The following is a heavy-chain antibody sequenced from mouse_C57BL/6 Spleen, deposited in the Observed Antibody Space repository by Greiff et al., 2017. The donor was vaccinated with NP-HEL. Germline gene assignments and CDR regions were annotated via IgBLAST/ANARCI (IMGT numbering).Heavy chain of an antibody. V-gene: IGHV1-55*01. CDR3: AKGDYYGSSYVLFYYFDY. D-gene: IGHD1-1*01. CDR2: IYPGSGST. CDR1: GYTFTSYW. Sequence: QVQLQQPGAELVKPGASVKMSCKASGYTFTSYWITWVKQRPGQGLEWIGDIYPGSGSTNYNEKFKSKATLTVDTSSSTAYMQLSSLTSEDSAVYYGAKGDYYGSSYVLFYYFDYWGQGTTLTVSS. J-gene: IGHJ2*01.